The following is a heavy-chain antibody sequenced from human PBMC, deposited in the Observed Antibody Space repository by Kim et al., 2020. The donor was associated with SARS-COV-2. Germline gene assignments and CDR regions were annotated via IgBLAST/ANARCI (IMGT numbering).Heavy chain of an antibody. CDR2: IYHSGST. CDR3: AREGGVGWQQLIHYYYYGMDV. J-gene: IGHJ6*02. CDR1: GGSISSSNW. V-gene: IGHV4-4*02. Sequence: SETLSLTCAVSGGSISSSNWWSWVRQPPGKGLEWIGEIYHSGSTNYNPSLKSRVTISVDKSKNQFSLKLSSVTAADTAVYYCAREGGVGWQQLIHYYYYGMDVWGQGTTVTVSS. D-gene: IGHD6-13*01.